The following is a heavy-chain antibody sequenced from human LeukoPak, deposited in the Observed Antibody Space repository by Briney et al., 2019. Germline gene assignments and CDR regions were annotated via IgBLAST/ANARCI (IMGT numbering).Heavy chain of an antibody. D-gene: IGHD3-3*01. V-gene: IGHV4-59*04. J-gene: IGHJ4*02. CDR1: GGSISSYY. CDR2: IHYSGST. Sequence: SETLSLTCTVSGGSISSYYWGWIRQPPGKGLEWIGYIHYSGSTYYNPSLKSRATISVDTSKNQISLKVSSVTAADSALYFCARQRTSGSASNLRVAQIDSWGQGTLVTVSS. CDR3: ARQRTSGSASNLRVAQIDS.